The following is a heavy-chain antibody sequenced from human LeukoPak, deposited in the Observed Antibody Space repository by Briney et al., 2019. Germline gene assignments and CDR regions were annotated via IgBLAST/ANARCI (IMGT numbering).Heavy chain of an antibody. CDR3: ARSIAAAGRYYYYYMDV. J-gene: IGHJ6*03. V-gene: IGHV1-69*13. CDR1: GGTFSSYA. D-gene: IGHD6-13*01. CDR2: IIPIFGTA. Sequence: SVKVSCKASGGTFSSYAISWVRQAPGQGLEWMEGIIPIFGTANYAQKFQGRVTITADESTSTAYMELSSLRSEDTAVYYCARSIAAAGRYYYYYMDVWGKGTTVTVSS.